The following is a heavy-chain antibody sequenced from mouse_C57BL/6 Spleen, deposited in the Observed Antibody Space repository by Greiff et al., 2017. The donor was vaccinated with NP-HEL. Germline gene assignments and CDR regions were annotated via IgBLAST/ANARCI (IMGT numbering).Heavy chain of an antibody. Sequence: EVKLVESGGGLVKPGGSLKLSCAASGFTFSDYGMHWVRQAPEKGLEWVAYISSGSSTIYYADTVKGRFTISRDNAKNTLFLQMTSLRSEDTAMYYCARGVYYGPYWYFDVWGTGTTVTVSS. V-gene: IGHV5-17*01. J-gene: IGHJ1*03. CDR2: ISSGSSTI. CDR3: ARGVYYGPYWYFDV. D-gene: IGHD1-1*01. CDR1: GFTFSDYG.